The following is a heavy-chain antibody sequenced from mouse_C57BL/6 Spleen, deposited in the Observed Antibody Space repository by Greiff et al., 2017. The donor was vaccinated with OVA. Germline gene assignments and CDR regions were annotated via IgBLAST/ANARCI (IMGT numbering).Heavy chain of an antibody. CDR1: GYAFSSSW. CDR3: ARDYYGSSYEYYFDY. CDR2: IYPGDGDT. J-gene: IGHJ2*01. D-gene: IGHD1-1*01. V-gene: IGHV1-82*01. Sequence: QVQLQQSGPELVKPGASVKISCKASGYAFSSSWMNWVKQRPGKGLEWIGRIYPGDGDTKYNGKFKGKAALTADKSSSTAYMRLSSLTSEDSAVYFCARDYYGSSYEYYFDYWGQGTTLTVSS.